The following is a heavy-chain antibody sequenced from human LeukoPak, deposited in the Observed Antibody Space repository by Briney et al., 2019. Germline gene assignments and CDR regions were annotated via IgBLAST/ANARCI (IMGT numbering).Heavy chain of an antibody. CDR2: IYYSGST. Sequence: PSETLSLTCTVSGGSISSSSYYWGWIRQPPGKWLEWIGSIYYSGSTYYNPSLKSRVTISVDTSKNQFSLKLSSVTAADTAVYYCAGHWVLWFGEYTGWGQGTLVTVSS. J-gene: IGHJ4*02. CDR3: AGHWVLWFGEYTG. V-gene: IGHV4-39*01. D-gene: IGHD3-10*01. CDR1: GGSISSSSYY.